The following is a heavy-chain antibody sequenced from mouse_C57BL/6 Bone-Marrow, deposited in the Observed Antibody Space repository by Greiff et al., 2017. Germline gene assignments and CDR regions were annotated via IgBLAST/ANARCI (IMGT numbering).Heavy chain of an antibody. CDR3: TTIYYYGSSWDDYAMDY. CDR1: GFNIKDDY. D-gene: IGHD1-1*01. CDR2: IDPENGDT. J-gene: IGHJ4*01. V-gene: IGHV14-4*01. Sequence: EVQLQQSGAELVRPGASVKLSCTASGFNIKDDYMHWVKQRPEKGLEWIGWIDPENGDTEYASKFQGKATITADTSSNTAYLQLSSLTSEDTAVYYCTTIYYYGSSWDDYAMDYWGQGTSVTVSS.